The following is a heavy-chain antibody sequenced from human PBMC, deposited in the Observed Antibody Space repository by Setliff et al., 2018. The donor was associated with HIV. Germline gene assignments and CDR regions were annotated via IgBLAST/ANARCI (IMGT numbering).Heavy chain of an antibody. CDR1: GYEFSTYW. Sequence: PGESLKISCKVSGYEFSTYWITWVRQMPGKGLEWMGRIDPSDSYINYSPSFQGHVTMSTDESTSTAYLQWRSLRASDSATYYCARLFSYGSGSYHADHWGQGTLVTVSS. CDR3: ARLFSYGSGSYHADH. V-gene: IGHV5-10-1*01. CDR2: IDPSDSYI. J-gene: IGHJ4*02. D-gene: IGHD3-10*01.